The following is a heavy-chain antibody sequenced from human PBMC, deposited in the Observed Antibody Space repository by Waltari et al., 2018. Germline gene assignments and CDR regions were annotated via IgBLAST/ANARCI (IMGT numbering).Heavy chain of an antibody. Sequence: EVQLVQSGAEVKKPGESLKISCKGSGYSFTRYWIGWVRQMPGKGLEWMGIIYPGDSDTRYSPSFQGQVTISADKSISTAYLQWSSLKASDTAMYYCARHREGGAAASFIDAFDIWGQGTMVTVSS. CDR3: ARHREGGAAASFIDAFDI. CDR2: IYPGDSDT. J-gene: IGHJ3*02. V-gene: IGHV5-51*01. D-gene: IGHD6-13*01. CDR1: GYSFTRYW.